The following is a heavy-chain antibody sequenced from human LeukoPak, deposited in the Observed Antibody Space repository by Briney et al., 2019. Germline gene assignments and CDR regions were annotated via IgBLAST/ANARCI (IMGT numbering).Heavy chain of an antibody. Sequence: GGSLRLSCAASGFTFSSYSMNWVRQAPGKGLEWVSSISSSSSYIYYADSVEGRFTISRDNAKNSLYLQMNSLRAEDTAVYYCARGGSSSHFDYWGQGTLVTVSS. CDR3: ARGGSSSHFDY. J-gene: IGHJ4*02. CDR2: ISSSSSYI. CDR1: GFTFSSYS. V-gene: IGHV3-21*01. D-gene: IGHD6-6*01.